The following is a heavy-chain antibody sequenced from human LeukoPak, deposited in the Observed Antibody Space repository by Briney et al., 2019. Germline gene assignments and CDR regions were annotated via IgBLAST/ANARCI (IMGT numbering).Heavy chain of an antibody. CDR2: INTGNGNT. J-gene: IGHJ4*02. CDR1: GYTFTSYT. V-gene: IGHV1-3*03. CDR3: ARAPPHYYDSSAYGRALDY. D-gene: IGHD3-22*01. Sequence: ASVKVSCKASGYTFTSYTMHWVRQAPGQRLEWMGWINTGNGNTKSSQGFQDRVTITRDTSASTAYMELSRLRSEDMAVYYCARAPPHYYDSSAYGRALDYWGQGTLVTVSS.